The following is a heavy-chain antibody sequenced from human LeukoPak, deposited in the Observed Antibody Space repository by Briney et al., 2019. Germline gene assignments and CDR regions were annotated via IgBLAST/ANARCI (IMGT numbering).Heavy chain of an antibody. D-gene: IGHD3-22*01. V-gene: IGHV1-69*05. J-gene: IGHJ4*02. CDR1: GGTFSSYA. CDR3: ARGDSSGYSSFDY. Sequence: SVKVSCKASGGTFSSYAISWVRQAPGQGLEWMGGIIPIFGTANYAQKFQSRVTITTDESTSTAYMELSSLRSEDTAVYYCARGDSSGYSSFDYWGQGTLVTVSS. CDR2: IIPIFGTA.